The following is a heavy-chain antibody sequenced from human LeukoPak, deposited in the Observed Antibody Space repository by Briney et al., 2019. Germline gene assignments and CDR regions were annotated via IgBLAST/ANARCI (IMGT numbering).Heavy chain of an antibody. CDR2: IYYSGST. CDR3: ARERSKIVGATYYYYGMDV. J-gene: IGHJ6*02. CDR1: GGSISSYY. V-gene: IGHV4-59*01. Sequence: SETLSLTCTVSGGSISSYYWSWIRQPPGKGLEWIGYIYYSGSTNHNPSHKSRVTISVDTSKNQFSLKLSSVTAADTAVYYCARERSKIVGATYYYYGMDVWGQGTTVTVSS. D-gene: IGHD1-26*01.